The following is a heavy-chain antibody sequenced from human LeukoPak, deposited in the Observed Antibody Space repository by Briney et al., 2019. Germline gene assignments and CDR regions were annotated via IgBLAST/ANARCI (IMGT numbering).Heavy chain of an antibody. V-gene: IGHV3-15*01. J-gene: IGHJ6*03. D-gene: IGHD2-2*01. CDR2: IKSKTDGGTT. CDR3: TTLRGDIVLVPAARVWPYYYYYYMDV. CDR1: GFTFSTYW. Sequence: GGSLRLSCAASGFTFSTYWMHWVRQSPGKGLEWVGRIKSKTDGGTTDYAAPVKGRFTISRDDSKNTLYLQMNSLQTEDTAVYYCTTLRGDIVLVPAARVWPYYYYYYMDVWGKGTTVTVSS.